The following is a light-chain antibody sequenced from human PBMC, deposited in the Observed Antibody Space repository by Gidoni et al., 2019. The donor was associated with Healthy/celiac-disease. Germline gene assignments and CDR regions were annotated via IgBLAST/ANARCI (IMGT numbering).Light chain of an antibody. CDR3: QQRSNWPPYT. Sequence: EIVLTQSPATLSLSPGERATLSCRASQSVSSYLAWYQQNPGQAPSLLIYDASNRATGIPARFIGSGSGTDFTLTISSLEPEDFAVYYCQQRSNWPPYTFGQGTKLEIK. CDR1: QSVSSY. CDR2: DAS. J-gene: IGKJ2*01. V-gene: IGKV3-11*01.